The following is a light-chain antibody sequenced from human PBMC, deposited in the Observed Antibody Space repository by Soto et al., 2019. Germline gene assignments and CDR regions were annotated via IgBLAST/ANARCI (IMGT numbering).Light chain of an antibody. V-gene: IGKV1-5*03. Sequence: DIQMTQSPSALSASGGDRVGIPCRASQSISSWLAWYQQKPGKAPKLLIYKASSLESGVPSRFSGSGSGTEFTLTISSLQPDDFATYYCQQYNSYSRTFGQGTKVDIK. CDR3: QQYNSYSRT. J-gene: IGKJ1*01. CDR2: KAS. CDR1: QSISSW.